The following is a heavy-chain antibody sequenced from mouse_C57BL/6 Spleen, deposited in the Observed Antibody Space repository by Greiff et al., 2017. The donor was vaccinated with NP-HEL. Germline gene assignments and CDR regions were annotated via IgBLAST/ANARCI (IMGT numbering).Heavy chain of an antibody. D-gene: IGHD2-4*01. CDR3: ARVAYDYDGYYYAMDY. CDR1: GFTFSDYY. Sequence: EVKLVESEGGLVQPGSSMKLSCTASGFTFSDYYMAWVRQVPEKGLEWVANINYDGSSTYYLDSLKSRFIISRDNAKNILYLQMSSLKSEDTATYYCARVAYDYDGYYYAMDYWGQGTSVTVSS. V-gene: IGHV5-16*01. CDR2: INYDGSST. J-gene: IGHJ4*01.